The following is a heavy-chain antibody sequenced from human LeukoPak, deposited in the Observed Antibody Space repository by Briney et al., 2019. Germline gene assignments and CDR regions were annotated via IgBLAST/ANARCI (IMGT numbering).Heavy chain of an antibody. CDR1: GYTFTSYA. V-gene: IGHV1-69*04. D-gene: IGHD5-18*01. Sequence: ASVKVSCKASGYTFTSYAISWVRQAPGQGLEWMGRIIPILGIANYAQKFQGRVTITADKSTSTAYMELSSLRSEDTAVYYCARDTDTAIHQDYYYGMDVWGQGTTVTVSS. CDR3: ARDTDTAIHQDYYYGMDV. J-gene: IGHJ6*02. CDR2: IIPILGIA.